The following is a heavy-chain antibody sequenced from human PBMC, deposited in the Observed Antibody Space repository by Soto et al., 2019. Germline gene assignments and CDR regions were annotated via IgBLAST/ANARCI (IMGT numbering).Heavy chain of an antibody. CDR1: GFTFSSYG. CDR3: ARDGAMVRGVITYYFDY. J-gene: IGHJ4*02. Sequence: GGSLRLSCAASGFTFSSYGMHWVRQAPGKGLEWVAVIWYDGSNKYYADSVKGRFTISRDNSKNTLYLQMNSLRAEDTAVYYCARDGAMVRGVITYYFDYWGQGTLVTVSS. D-gene: IGHD3-10*01. V-gene: IGHV3-33*01. CDR2: IWYDGSNK.